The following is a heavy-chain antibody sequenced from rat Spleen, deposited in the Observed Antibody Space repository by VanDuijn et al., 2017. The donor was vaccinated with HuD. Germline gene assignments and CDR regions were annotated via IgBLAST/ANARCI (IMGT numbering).Heavy chain of an antibody. CDR2: ITNTGGST. J-gene: IGHJ2*01. CDR1: GFTFRDYY. CDR3: TRDGATRAPGDY. V-gene: IGHV5-31*01. D-gene: IGHD1-4*01. Sequence: EVQLVESGGGLAQPGRSLKLSCAASGFTFRDYYMAWVRQAPGKGLEWVASITNTGGSTYYPDSVKGRFTISRDNAKSTLYLQMNSLRSEDTATYYCTRDGATRAPGDYWGQGVMVTVSS.